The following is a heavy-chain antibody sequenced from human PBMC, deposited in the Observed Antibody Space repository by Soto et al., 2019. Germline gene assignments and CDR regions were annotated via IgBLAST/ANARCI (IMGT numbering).Heavy chain of an antibody. CDR3: ARGSYASNFDS. J-gene: IGHJ4*02. D-gene: IGHD3-16*01. Sequence: QVQLQESGPGLVKPSGTLSLTCGVSGGSISSSNWWSWVRQPPGKGLEWIGEIYHRGGTNHNPSLKSRVTISLDKSKNQFSPKLSSVTAADTAIYYCARGSYASNFDSWGQGTLVTVSS. CDR1: GGSISSSNW. V-gene: IGHV4-4*02. CDR2: IYHRGGT.